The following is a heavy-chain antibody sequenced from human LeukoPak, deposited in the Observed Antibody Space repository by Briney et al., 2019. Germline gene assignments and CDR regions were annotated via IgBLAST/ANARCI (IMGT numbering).Heavy chain of an antibody. CDR2: ISRSGSTI. V-gene: IGHV3-48*01. D-gene: IGHD2-2*02. CDR1: GFTFSSYS. J-gene: IGHJ3*02. CDR3: ARAKYQLLYGDAFDI. Sequence: GGSLRLSCAASGFTFSSYSMNWVRQAPGKGLEWISYISRSGSTIYYADSVKGRFTISRDNAKSSLYLQINSLRAEDTAVYYCARAKYQLLYGDAFDIWGQGTMVTVSS.